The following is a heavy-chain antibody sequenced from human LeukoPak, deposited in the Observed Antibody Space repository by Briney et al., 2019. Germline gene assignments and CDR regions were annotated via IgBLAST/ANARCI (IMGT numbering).Heavy chain of an antibody. CDR1: GFTFNSYG. V-gene: IGHV3-33*01. CDR3: ARDGLTGTTSSGKVY. Sequence: PGGSLRLSCAASGFTFNSYGMHWVRQAPGKGLEWVAVIWYDGSNKYYADSVKGRFTISRDNSKNTLYLQMNSLRAEDTAVYYCARDGLTGTTSSGKVYWGQGTLVTVSS. CDR2: IWYDGSNK. D-gene: IGHD1-20*01. J-gene: IGHJ4*02.